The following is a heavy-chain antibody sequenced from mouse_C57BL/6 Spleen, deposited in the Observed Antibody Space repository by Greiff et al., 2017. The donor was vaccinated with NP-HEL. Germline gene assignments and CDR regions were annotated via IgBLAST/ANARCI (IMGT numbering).Heavy chain of an antibody. CDR1: GYTFTDYN. Sequence: EVQLQQSGPELVKPGASVKIPCKASGYTFTDYNMDWVKQSHGKSLEWIGDINPNNGGTIYNQKFKGKATLTVDKSSSTADMELRSLTSEDTAVYYCARRWYFDVWGTGTTVTVSS. CDR2: INPNNGGT. J-gene: IGHJ1*03. CDR3: ARRWYFDV. V-gene: IGHV1-18*01.